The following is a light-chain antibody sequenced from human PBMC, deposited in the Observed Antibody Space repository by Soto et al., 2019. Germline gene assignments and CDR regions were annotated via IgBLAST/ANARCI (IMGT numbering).Light chain of an antibody. CDR2: GAS. J-gene: IGKJ1*01. CDR1: QSVKSSY. CDR3: QQYGSPPWT. Sequence: ENVLTQSPGTLSLSPGERVTLSCRASQSVKSSYLAWYQQKSGQAPRLLIYGASSRATGIPDRFSGSGSGTDFTLTISRLEPEDFAVYYCQQYGSPPWTFGQGTKVEIK. V-gene: IGKV3-20*01.